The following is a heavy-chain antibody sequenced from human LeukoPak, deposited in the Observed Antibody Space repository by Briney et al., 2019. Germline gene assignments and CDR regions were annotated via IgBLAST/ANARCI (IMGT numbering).Heavy chain of an antibody. D-gene: IGHD2-15*01. CDR2: VSHSGSA. V-gene: IGHV4-59*01. J-gene: IGHJ6*02. Sequence: PSETLSLTCTVSGGSISSYYWSWLRQPPGKGLEWIGYVSHSGSAEYNPSLESRATISMDTSRNQFSLKMSSVTAADATRYYCARNPVAVAENFYFGMDFWGQGTT. CDR3: ARNPVAVAENFYFGMDF. CDR1: GGSISSYY.